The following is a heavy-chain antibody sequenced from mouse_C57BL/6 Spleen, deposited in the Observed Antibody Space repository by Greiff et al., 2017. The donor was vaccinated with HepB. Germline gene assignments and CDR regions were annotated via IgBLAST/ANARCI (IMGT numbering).Heavy chain of an antibody. V-gene: IGHV1-76*01. D-gene: IGHD4-1*01. Sequence: VQLQQSGAELVRPGASVKLSCKASGYTFTDYYINWVKQRPGQGLEWIARIYTGSGNTYYNEKFKGKATLTAEKSSSTAYMQLSSLTSEDSAVYFCARTGKYVDYWGQGTTLTVAS. CDR2: IYTGSGNT. J-gene: IGHJ2*01. CDR1: GYTFTDYY. CDR3: ARTGKYVDY.